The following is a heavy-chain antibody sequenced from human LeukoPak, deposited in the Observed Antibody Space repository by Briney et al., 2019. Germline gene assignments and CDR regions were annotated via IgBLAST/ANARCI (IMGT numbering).Heavy chain of an antibody. Sequence: ASVKVSCKASGYTFTSYDINWVRQATGQGLEWMGWMNPNSGNTGYAQKFQGRVTMTRDTSISTAYMELSSLRSEDTAVYYCARGLEWLFAVNYYYYYMDVWGKGTTVTVSS. CDR3: ARGLEWLFAVNYYYYYMDV. CDR2: MNPNSGNT. J-gene: IGHJ6*03. V-gene: IGHV1-8*01. CDR1: GYTFTSYD. D-gene: IGHD3-3*01.